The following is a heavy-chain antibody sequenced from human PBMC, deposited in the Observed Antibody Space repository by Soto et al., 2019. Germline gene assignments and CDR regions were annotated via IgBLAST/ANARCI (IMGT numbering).Heavy chain of an antibody. CDR2: ISSSGSTI. CDR3: VRFGGAAAGPGDY. V-gene: IGHV3-48*03. J-gene: IGHJ4*02. Sequence: GGSLRLSCVASEFTFSSYEMNWVRQAPGKGLEWVSYISSSGSTIYYADSVKGRFTISRDNAKKSLYLQMNSLRAEDTAVYYCVRFGGAAAGPGDYWGQGTLVTVSS. CDR1: EFTFSSYE. D-gene: IGHD6-13*01.